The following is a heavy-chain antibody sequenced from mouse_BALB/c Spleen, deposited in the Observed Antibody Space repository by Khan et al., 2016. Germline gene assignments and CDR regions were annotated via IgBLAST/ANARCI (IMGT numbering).Heavy chain of an antibody. Sequence: VQLQQSGAELVKPGASVKLSCTASGFNIKDTYMHWMIQRPEQGLEWIGRIDPANDNTKYDPKFQGKATITADTSSNTAYLQLSSLTSEDTAVYYCARSYYDSWFDYWGQGTLVTVSA. CDR1: GFNIKDTY. D-gene: IGHD2-4*01. CDR2: IDPANDNT. CDR3: ARSYYDSWFDY. J-gene: IGHJ3*01. V-gene: IGHV14-3*02.